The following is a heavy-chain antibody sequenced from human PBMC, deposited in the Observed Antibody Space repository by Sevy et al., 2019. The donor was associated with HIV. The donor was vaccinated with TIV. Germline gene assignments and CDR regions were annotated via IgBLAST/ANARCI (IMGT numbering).Heavy chain of an antibody. CDR2: MIPIFGTA. CDR3: ARDGSFVVVPAAITNFWFDP. CDR1: GGTFCSYA. D-gene: IGHD2-2*01. V-gene: IGHV1-69*13. J-gene: IGHJ5*02. Sequence: ASVKVSCKASGGTFCSYAISWVRQAPGQGLEWMGGMIPIFGTANYAQKFQGRVTITADESTSTAYMELSSLRSEDTAVYYCARDGSFVVVPAAITNFWFDPWGQGTLVTVSS.